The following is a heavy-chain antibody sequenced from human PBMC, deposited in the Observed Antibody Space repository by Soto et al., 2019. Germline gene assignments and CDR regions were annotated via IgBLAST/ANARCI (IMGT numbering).Heavy chain of an antibody. J-gene: IGHJ5*02. V-gene: IGHV4-59*01. CDR1: GGSISSYY. Sequence: SETLSLTCTVSGGSISSYYWSWIRQPPGKGLEWIGYVYNSGSTNYNPSLKSRVTISIDTSKNQFSLKLTSLTATDTAVYYCARGEPSSQWLDPWGQGTLVTVSS. CDR2: VYNSGST. CDR3: ARGEPSSQWLDP.